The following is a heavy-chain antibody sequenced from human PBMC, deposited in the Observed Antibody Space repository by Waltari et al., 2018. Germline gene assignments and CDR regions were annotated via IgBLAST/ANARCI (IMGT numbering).Heavy chain of an antibody. V-gene: IGHV1-3*01. CDR2: IDAGNGNT. CDR3: ARDLSSGTYNSLDY. D-gene: IGHD3-10*01. J-gene: IGHJ4*02. CDR1: GYTFTKYP. Sequence: SVKVSCRASGYTFTKYPMHWVRQAPGQRLEWMGWIDAGNGNTKYSQKFQGRGTFTSDTSATTSYMEVGSLISDDAAVYYCARDLSSGTYNSLDYWGQGTLVTVSS.